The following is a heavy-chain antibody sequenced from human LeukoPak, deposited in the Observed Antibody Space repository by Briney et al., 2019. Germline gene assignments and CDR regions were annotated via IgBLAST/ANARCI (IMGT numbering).Heavy chain of an antibody. CDR3: ARRGEAMDPFDY. CDR2: IYPGDSDT. Sequence: GESLKISCKASGYSFTSYWIGWVRQMPGKGLEWMGIIYPGDSDTSYSPSYQGQVTISADKSINTAYLQWSSLKASDTGIYYCARRGEAMDPFDYWGQGTLVTVSS. V-gene: IGHV5-51*01. D-gene: IGHD5-18*01. J-gene: IGHJ4*02. CDR1: GYSFTSYW.